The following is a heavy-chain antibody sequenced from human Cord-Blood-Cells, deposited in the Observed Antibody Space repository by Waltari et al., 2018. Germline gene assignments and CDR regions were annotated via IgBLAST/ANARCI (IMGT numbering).Heavy chain of an antibody. CDR2: INPSGGST. CDR3: ARDAIGQLRGNWFDP. CDR1: GYTFTRYY. V-gene: IGHV1-46*01. J-gene: IGHJ5*02. D-gene: IGHD6-6*01. Sequence: QVQLVQSGAEVKKPGASVKVSCKASGYTFTRYYRHWVRQAPGQGLEWMGIINPSGGSTSYAQKFQGRVTMTRDTSTSTVYMELSSLRSEDTAVYYCARDAIGQLRGNWFDPWGQGTLVTVSS.